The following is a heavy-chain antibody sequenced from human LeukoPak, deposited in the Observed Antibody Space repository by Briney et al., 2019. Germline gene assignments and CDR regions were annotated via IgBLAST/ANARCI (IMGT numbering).Heavy chain of an antibody. J-gene: IGHJ4*02. CDR3: ARELPREVTLDY. Sequence: GGSLRLSCAASGFTFISYGMQWVRQAPGKGLVWVSRINNGGVSTSYADSVRGRFTVSRDNGRNTLYLQMNSLRAEDTGVYYCARELPREVTLDYWGQGTLVTVSS. CDR1: GFTFISYG. CDR2: INNGGVST. V-gene: IGHV3-74*01. D-gene: IGHD2-21*02.